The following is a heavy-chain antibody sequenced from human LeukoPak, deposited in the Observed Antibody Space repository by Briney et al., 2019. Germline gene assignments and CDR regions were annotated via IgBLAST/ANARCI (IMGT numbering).Heavy chain of an antibody. Sequence: GASVTVSFKASGGTFISYAISWVRQAPGQGLEWMGGIIPIFGTANYAQKFQGRVTITTDESTSTAYMELSSLRSEDTAVYYCARGAYSSPGVGYYYYYYMDVWGKGTTVTVSS. CDR2: IIPIFGTA. D-gene: IGHD6-13*01. CDR1: GGTFISYA. CDR3: ARGAYSSPGVGYYYYYYMDV. V-gene: IGHV1-69*05. J-gene: IGHJ6*03.